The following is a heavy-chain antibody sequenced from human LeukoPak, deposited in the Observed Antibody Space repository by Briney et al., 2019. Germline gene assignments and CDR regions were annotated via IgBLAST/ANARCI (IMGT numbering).Heavy chain of an antibody. V-gene: IGHV3-23*01. CDR1: GFTFSSYA. D-gene: IGHD5-18*01. CDR3: AKQKYSYGSTYLDY. Sequence: GGSLRLSCAASGFTFSSYAMSWVRQAPGKGLEWVSAISGSGGSTHYADSVKGRFTISRDNSKNTLYLQMNSLRAEDTAVYYCAKQKYSYGSTYLDYWGQGTLVTVSS. J-gene: IGHJ4*02. CDR2: ISGSGGST.